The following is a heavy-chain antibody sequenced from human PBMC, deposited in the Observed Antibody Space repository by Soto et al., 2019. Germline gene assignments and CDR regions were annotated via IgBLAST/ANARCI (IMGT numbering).Heavy chain of an antibody. J-gene: IGHJ3*02. V-gene: IGHV1-69*13. CDR3: VFRKSGSYSYAFDI. Sequence: ASVKVSCKASGGTFSSYAISWARQAPGQGLEWMGGIIPIFGTANYAQKLQGRVTITADESTSTAYMELSSLRSEDTAVYYCVFRKSGSYSYAFDIWGQGTMVTVSS. CDR1: GGTFSSYA. CDR2: IIPIFGTA. D-gene: IGHD1-26*01.